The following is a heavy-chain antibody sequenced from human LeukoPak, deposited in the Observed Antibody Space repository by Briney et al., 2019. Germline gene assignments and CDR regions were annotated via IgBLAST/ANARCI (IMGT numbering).Heavy chain of an antibody. J-gene: IGHJ3*02. V-gene: IGHV4-38-2*01. D-gene: IGHD3-3*01. CDR2: IYHSGST. CDR1: GYSISSGYY. CDR3: ARHRPTYYDFWSGPMGDAFDI. Sequence: SETLSLTXVVSGYSISSGYYWGRIRQPPGKGLEWIGSIYHSGSTYYNPSLKSRVTISVDTSKNQFSLKLSSVTAADTAVYYCARHRPTYYDFWSGPMGDAFDIWGQGTMVTVSS.